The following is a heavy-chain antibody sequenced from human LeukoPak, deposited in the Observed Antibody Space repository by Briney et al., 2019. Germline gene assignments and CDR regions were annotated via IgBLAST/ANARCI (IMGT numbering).Heavy chain of an antibody. CDR3: ARDLVVPVDY. V-gene: IGHV3-48*03. CDR1: GFTFSSYE. Sequence: GGSLRLSCAASGFTFSSYEMNWVRQAPGKGLEWISYISSSGTTIYYADSVKGRFTISRDNAKNSLFLQMNSLRAEDTAVYYCARDLVVPVDYWGQGTLVTVSS. CDR2: ISSSGTTI. D-gene: IGHD3-10*01. J-gene: IGHJ4*02.